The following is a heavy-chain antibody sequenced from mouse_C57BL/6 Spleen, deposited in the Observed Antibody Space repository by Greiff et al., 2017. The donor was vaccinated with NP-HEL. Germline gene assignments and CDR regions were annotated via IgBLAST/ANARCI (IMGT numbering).Heavy chain of an antibody. Sequence: VQLQQPGAELVKPGASVKLSCKASGYTFTSYWMHWVKQRPGQGLEWIGMIHPNSGSTNYNEKFKSKATLTVDKSSSTAYMQLSSLTSDDSAVYYCARRGLYYDYDGTSYYYAMDYWGQGTSVTVSS. J-gene: IGHJ4*01. CDR3: ARRGLYYDYDGTSYYYAMDY. V-gene: IGHV1-64*01. CDR1: GYTFTSYW. D-gene: IGHD2-4*01. CDR2: IHPNSGST.